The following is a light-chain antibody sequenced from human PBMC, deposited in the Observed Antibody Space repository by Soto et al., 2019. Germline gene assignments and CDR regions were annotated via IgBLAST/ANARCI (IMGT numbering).Light chain of an antibody. Sequence: EIVMTQSPATLSVSPGDRATLSCRASQSVSINLAWYQQKPGQAPRLLIYGAFTRATGIPARFSGSGSGTEFTLTISSLQSVDFAVYYCQQYNNWPLWTFGQGTKVEIK. CDR3: QQYNNWPLWT. J-gene: IGKJ1*01. CDR1: QSVSIN. V-gene: IGKV3-15*01. CDR2: GAF.